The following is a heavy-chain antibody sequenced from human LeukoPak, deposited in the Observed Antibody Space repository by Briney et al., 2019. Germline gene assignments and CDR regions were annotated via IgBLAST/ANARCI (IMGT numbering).Heavy chain of an antibody. V-gene: IGHV3-23*01. CDR1: GFTFSSYA. D-gene: IGHD4-17*01. J-gene: IGHJ4*02. Sequence: GGSLRLSCAASGFTFSSYAMSWVRQAPGKGLEWVSAISGSGGSTYYADSVRGRFTISRDNSKNTLYLQMNSLRAEDTAVYYCAKSFGGTTVTTGYWGRGTLVTVSS. CDR2: ISGSGGST. CDR3: AKSFGGTTVTTGY.